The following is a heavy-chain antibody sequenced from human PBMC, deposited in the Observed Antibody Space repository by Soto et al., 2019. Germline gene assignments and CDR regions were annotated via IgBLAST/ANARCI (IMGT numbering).Heavy chain of an antibody. CDR3: ASLPSWAVYDFWSGFDYYYGMDV. CDR1: GFTFSSYS. CDR2: ISSSSSYI. Sequence: EVQLVESGGGLVKPGGSLRLSCAASGFTFSSYSMNWVRQAPGKGLEWVSSISSSSSYIYYADSVKGRFTISRDNAKNSLYLQMNSLRAEDTAVYYCASLPSWAVYDFWSGFDYYYGMDVWGQGTTVTVSS. V-gene: IGHV3-21*01. D-gene: IGHD3-3*01. J-gene: IGHJ6*02.